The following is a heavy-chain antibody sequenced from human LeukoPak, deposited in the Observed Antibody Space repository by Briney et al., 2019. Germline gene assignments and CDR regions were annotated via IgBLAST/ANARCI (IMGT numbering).Heavy chain of an antibody. V-gene: IGHV3-66*01. CDR2: IYSGGST. CDR1: GFTVSSNY. J-gene: IGHJ6*02. D-gene: IGHD3-22*01. Sequence: PGGSLILSCAASGFTVSSNYMSWVRQAPGKGLEWVSVIYSGGSTYYADSVKGRFTISRDNSKNTLYLQMNSLRAEDTAVYYCATRSDYYDSSGYYSNYYYYGMDVWGQGTTVTVSS. CDR3: ATRSDYYDSSGYYSNYYYYGMDV.